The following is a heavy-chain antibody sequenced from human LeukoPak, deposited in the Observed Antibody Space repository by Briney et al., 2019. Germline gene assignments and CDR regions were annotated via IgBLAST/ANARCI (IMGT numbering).Heavy chain of an antibody. CDR3: ARARLWFGESPYYYYYYMDV. Sequence: SETLSLTCTVSGGSISSSNYYWGWIRQPPGKGLEWIGNIYYSGSTYYNPSLKSRVTISVDTSKNQFSLKLNSVTAADTAVYYCARARLWFGESPYYYYYYMDVWGKGTTVTISS. V-gene: IGHV4-39*07. CDR1: GGSISSSNYY. J-gene: IGHJ6*03. D-gene: IGHD3-10*01. CDR2: IYYSGST.